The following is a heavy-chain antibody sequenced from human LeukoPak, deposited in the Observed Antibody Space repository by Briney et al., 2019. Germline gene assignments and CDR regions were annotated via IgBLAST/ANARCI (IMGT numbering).Heavy chain of an antibody. D-gene: IGHD3-22*01. CDR3: ASRSGHDSSGYREAFDI. Sequence: GGSLRLSCAASGFTFSSYAMSWVRQAPGKGLEWVSAISGSGGSTYYADSVKGRLTISRDNSKNTLYLQMNSLRAEDTAVYYCASRSGHDSSGYREAFDIWGQGTMVTVSS. CDR1: GFTFSSYA. V-gene: IGHV3-23*01. CDR2: ISGSGGST. J-gene: IGHJ3*02.